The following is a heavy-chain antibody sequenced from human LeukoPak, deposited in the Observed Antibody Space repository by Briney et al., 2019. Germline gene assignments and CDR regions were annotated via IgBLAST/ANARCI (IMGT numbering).Heavy chain of an antibody. CDR3: ARATLRLGDLSLSNYFDP. CDR1: GGSISSSSYY. D-gene: IGHD3-16*02. V-gene: IGHV4-61*02. J-gene: IGHJ5*02. CDR2: IHTSGST. Sequence: SETLSLTCTVSGGSISSSSYYWSWIRQPAGKGLEWVGRIHTSGSTNYNPSLKSRVTMSVDTSKNQFSLKLSSVTAADTALYYCARATLRLGDLSLSNYFDPWGQGTLVTVSS.